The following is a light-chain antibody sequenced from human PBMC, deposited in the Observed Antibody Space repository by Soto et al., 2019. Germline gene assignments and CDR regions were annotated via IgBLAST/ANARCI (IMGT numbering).Light chain of an antibody. Sequence: EIGLTQSPGTLSLSPGERATLSCRASQSVRSNFLAWYQQKPGQAPRLLIYGASNRATGIPDRFSGSGSGTDFTLTITRLEPEDFAMYYCQRYDSLRTFGQGTKVEF. V-gene: IGKV3-20*01. CDR2: GAS. J-gene: IGKJ1*01. CDR3: QRYDSLRT. CDR1: QSVRSNF.